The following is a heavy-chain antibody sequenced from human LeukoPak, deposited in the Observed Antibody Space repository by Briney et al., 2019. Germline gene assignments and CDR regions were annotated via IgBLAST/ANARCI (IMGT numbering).Heavy chain of an antibody. D-gene: IGHD6-13*01. V-gene: IGHV1-18*01. CDR1: GYTFTSYG. Sequence: GASVKVSCKASGYTFTSYGISWVRQAPGQGLEWMGWISAYNGNTNYAQKLQGRVTMTTDTSTSTAYMELRSLRSDDTAVYYCARVRQQLVYDAFDIWGQGTMVTVSS. J-gene: IGHJ3*02. CDR3: ARVRQQLVYDAFDI. CDR2: ISAYNGNT.